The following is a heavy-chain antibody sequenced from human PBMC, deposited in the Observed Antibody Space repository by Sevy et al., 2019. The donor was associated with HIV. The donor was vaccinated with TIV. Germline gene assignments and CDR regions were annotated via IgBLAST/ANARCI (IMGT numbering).Heavy chain of an antibody. D-gene: IGHD5-12*01. J-gene: IGHJ4*02. CDR1: GFTFGDYA. CDR2: IRRNSHEPYSGTT. CDR3: TRPLATADTPEYFFDY. Sequence: GGSLRLSCTSSGFTFGDYAMSWFRQAPGKGLEWVAFIRRNSHEPYSGTTEYAASVKGRFTISRDDSKSIAYLQMNSLKTEDTAVYYCTRPLATADTPEYFFDYWGQGILVTVSS. V-gene: IGHV3-49*03.